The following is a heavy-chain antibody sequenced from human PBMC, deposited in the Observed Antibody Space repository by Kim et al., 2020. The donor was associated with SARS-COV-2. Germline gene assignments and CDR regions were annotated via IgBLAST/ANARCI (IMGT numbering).Heavy chain of an antibody. J-gene: IGHJ3*02. CDR3: VRARMGGAFDI. Sequence: GGSLRLSCATSGFTFSAYDMNWVRRAPGKGLEWLSFITKSSTTIYYANSVKCRFTISRDNAKNSLYLQMNSLRDEDPALYYCVRARMGGAFDIWGQGKMV. CDR1: GFTFSAYD. D-gene: IGHD3-16*01. V-gene: IGHV3-48*02. CDR2: ITKSSTTI.